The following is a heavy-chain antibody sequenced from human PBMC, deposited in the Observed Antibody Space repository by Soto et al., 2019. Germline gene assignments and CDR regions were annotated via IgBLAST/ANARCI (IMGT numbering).Heavy chain of an antibody. CDR1: GYTFTSYG. CDR2: ISAYNGNT. J-gene: IGHJ4*02. CDR3: ARGSRFLEWLFSPNFDY. D-gene: IGHD3-3*01. V-gene: IGHV1-18*01. Sequence: ASVKVSCKASGYTFTSYGISWVRQAPGQGLEWMGWISAYNGNTNYAQKLQGRVTMTTDTSTSTAYMELRSLRSDDTAVYYCARGSRFLEWLFSPNFDYWGQGTLVTVSS.